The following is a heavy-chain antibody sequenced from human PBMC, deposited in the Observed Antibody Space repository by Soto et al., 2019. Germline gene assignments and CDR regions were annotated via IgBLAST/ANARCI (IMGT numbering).Heavy chain of an antibody. CDR1: GFTFSDHY. D-gene: IGHD2-15*01. V-gene: IGHV3-11*03. CDR2: ISTSSSYT. Sequence: PGGSLRLSCVASGFTFSDHYMTWIRQAPGKGLEWLSYISTSSSYTNYADTVKGRFTISRDNAMNSLYLQMNSLRSEDTAVYYCADLVVADTGMDVWGQGTTVTVSS. J-gene: IGHJ6*02. CDR3: ADLVVADTGMDV.